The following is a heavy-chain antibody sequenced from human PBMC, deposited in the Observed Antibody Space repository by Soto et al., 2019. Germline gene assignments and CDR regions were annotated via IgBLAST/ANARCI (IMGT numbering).Heavy chain of an antibody. CDR1: GFTFSSYG. Sequence: PGGSLRLSCAASGFTFSSYGMHWARQAPGKGLEGVAVISYDGSNKYYADSVKGRFTISRDNSKNTLYLQMNSLRAEDTAVYYCAKDHSPISCWYLTPGYYYGMDVWGQGTTVTVSS. CDR2: ISYDGSNK. D-gene: IGHD6-13*01. J-gene: IGHJ6*02. CDR3: AKDHSPISCWYLTPGYYYGMDV. V-gene: IGHV3-30*18.